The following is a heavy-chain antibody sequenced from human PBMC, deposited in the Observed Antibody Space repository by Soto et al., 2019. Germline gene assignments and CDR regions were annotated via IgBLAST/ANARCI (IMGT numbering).Heavy chain of an antibody. Sequence: EVQLVESGGGLVQPGGSLRLSCAASGFTFNTYWMHWVRQAPGKGLVWVSRINSDGSSTIYADSVKGRFTISRDNAKNTLYLKMNSMRAEDTAVYYCAKYHYYDGNWGQGTLVTVSS. CDR1: GFTFNTYW. CDR3: AKYHYYDGN. J-gene: IGHJ4*02. D-gene: IGHD3-22*01. V-gene: IGHV3-74*01. CDR2: INSDGSST.